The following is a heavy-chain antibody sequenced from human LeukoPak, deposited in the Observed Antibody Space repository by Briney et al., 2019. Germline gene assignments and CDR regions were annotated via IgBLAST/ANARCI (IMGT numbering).Heavy chain of an antibody. Sequence: GESLKISCKGSGYSFTSYWIGWVRQMPGEGLEGMGSIYSGDSDTRYSRSFEGQVTISADKSISPAYLQWSSLKASDTAMYYCARLPYYYDSSGYQASDYWGQGTLVTVSS. V-gene: IGHV5-51*01. CDR2: IYSGDSDT. CDR1: GYSFTSYW. J-gene: IGHJ4*02. CDR3: ARLPYYYDSSGYQASDY. D-gene: IGHD3-22*01.